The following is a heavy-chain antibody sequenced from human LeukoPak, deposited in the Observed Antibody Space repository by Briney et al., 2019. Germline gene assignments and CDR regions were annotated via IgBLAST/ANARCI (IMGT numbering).Heavy chain of an antibody. D-gene: IGHD3-9*01. CDR2: ISAYNGNT. CDR3: AREGPVGSYYDILTGYSPYYYYYGMDV. V-gene: IGHV1-18*01. CDR1: GYTFTSYG. Sequence: ASVKVSCKASGYTFTSYGISWVRQAPGQGLEWMGWISAYNGNTNYAQKLQGRVTMTTDTSTSTAYMELRSLRSDDTAVYYCAREGPVGSYYDILTGYSPYYYYYGMDVWGQGTTVTVSS. J-gene: IGHJ6*02.